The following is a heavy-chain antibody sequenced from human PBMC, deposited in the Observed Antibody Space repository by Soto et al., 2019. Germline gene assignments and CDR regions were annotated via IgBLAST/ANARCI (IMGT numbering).Heavy chain of an antibody. CDR2: IYHSGST. CDR3: ARCPSGMTTVTLNWFDP. V-gene: IGHV4-4*02. Sequence: PSETLSLTCAVSGGSISSSNWWSWVRQPPGKGLEWIGEIYHSGSTNYNPSLKSRVTISVDKSKNQFSLKLSSVTAADTAVYYCARCPSGMTTVTLNWFDPWGQGTLVTVSS. CDR1: GGSISSSNW. J-gene: IGHJ5*02. D-gene: IGHD4-4*01.